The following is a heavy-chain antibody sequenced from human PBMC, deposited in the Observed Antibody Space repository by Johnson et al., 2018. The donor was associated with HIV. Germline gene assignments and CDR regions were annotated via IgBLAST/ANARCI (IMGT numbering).Heavy chain of an antibody. Sequence: EVQLVESGGGVVQPGGSLRLSCAASGFTFSNYGMHWVRQAPGKGLEYVSGINSDGGTTEYVNSVKGRFTISRDNSKNTLYLQMGSLRIEDGAVYYCARTNWNDDAGGAIDIWGQGTTVTVSS. J-gene: IGHJ3*02. D-gene: IGHD1-1*01. CDR3: ARTNWNDDAGGAIDI. V-gene: IGHV3-64*01. CDR1: GFTFSNYG. CDR2: INSDGGTT.